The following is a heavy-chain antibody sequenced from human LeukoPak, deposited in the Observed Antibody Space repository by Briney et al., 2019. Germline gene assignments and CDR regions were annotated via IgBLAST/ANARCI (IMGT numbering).Heavy chain of an antibody. Sequence: GSLRLSCAASGFTFSSYGMHWVRQAPGKGLEWVAVIWYDGSNKYYADSVKGRFTISRDNSKNTLYLQMNNLRAEDTAVYYCASAYSSSWYFDYWGQGTLVTVSS. CDR1: GFTFSSYG. CDR2: IWYDGSNK. V-gene: IGHV3-33*01. D-gene: IGHD6-13*01. CDR3: ASAYSSSWYFDY. J-gene: IGHJ4*02.